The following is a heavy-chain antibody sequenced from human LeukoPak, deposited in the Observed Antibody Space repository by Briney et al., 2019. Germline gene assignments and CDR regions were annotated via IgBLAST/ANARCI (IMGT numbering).Heavy chain of an antibody. CDR3: AKSYNGYESKPDY. J-gene: IGHJ4*02. V-gene: IGHV3-23*01. CDR1: GFTFRNYV. CDR2: ISNSGGRT. Sequence: RGSLRLSCAASGFTFRNYVIHWVRQAPGKGLEWVSSISNSGGRTFYTDSVKGRFTISRDNSKITLYPQMNSLRAEDTAVYYCAKSYNGYESKPDYWGQGTLVTVSS. D-gene: IGHD5-12*01.